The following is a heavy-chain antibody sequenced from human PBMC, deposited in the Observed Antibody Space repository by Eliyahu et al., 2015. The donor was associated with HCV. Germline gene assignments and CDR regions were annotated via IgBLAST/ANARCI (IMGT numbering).Heavy chain of an antibody. CDR1: GFTFISYS. CDR3: ARGQTAYSSSPLVF. V-gene: IGHV3-21*01. D-gene: IGHD6-6*01. CDR2: INNGGTTI. Sequence: VQLVESGGGLVKPGGSLRLSCAASGFTFISYSMNWVRQTPGKGLEWVASINNGGTTIYYADSVKGRFTISRDNTKNSLSLHMNSLRAEDTAVYYCARGQTAYSSSPLVFWGQGTRVTVSS. J-gene: IGHJ4*02.